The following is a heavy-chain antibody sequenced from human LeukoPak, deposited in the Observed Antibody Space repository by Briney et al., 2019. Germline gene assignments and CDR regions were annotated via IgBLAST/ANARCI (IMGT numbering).Heavy chain of an antibody. CDR2: ISSSGTTI. J-gene: IGHJ3*02. CDR1: GFTFSSYE. V-gene: IGHV3-48*03. CDR3: ARKGDGAFVI. Sequence: PGGSLRLSCAASGFTFSSYEMNWVRQAPGKGLEWVSYISSSGTTIYYADSVKGRFTISRDNAKNSLYLQMNSLRAGDTAAYYCARKGDGAFVIWGQGTMVTVSS. D-gene: IGHD3-16*01.